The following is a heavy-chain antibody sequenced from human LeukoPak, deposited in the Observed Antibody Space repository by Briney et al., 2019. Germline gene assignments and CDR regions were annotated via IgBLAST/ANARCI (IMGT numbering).Heavy chain of an antibody. CDR1: GFTFSSYW. Sequence: QSGGSLRLSCAASGFTFSSYWMSWVRRAPGKGLEWVSAISGSGGSTYYADSVKGRFTISRDNSKNTLYLQMNSLRAEDTAVYYCAKELAGYYGMDVWGQGTTVTVSS. D-gene: IGHD6-13*01. J-gene: IGHJ6*02. CDR2: ISGSGGST. V-gene: IGHV3-23*01. CDR3: AKELAGYYGMDV.